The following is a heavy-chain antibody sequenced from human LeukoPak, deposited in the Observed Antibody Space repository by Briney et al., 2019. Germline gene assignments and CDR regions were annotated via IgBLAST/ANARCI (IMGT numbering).Heavy chain of an antibody. Sequence: GRSLRLSCAASGFTFSSYAMHWVRQAPGKGLGWVAVISYDGSNKYYADSVKGRFTISRDNSKNTLYLQMNSLRAEDTAVYYCARADGYFGGFDYWGQGTLVTVSS. CDR2: ISYDGSNK. D-gene: IGHD5-24*01. CDR1: GFTFSSYA. CDR3: ARADGYFGGFDY. V-gene: IGHV3-30*04. J-gene: IGHJ4*02.